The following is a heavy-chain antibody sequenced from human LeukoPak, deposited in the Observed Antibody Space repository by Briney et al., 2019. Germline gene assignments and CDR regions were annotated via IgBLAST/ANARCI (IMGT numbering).Heavy chain of an antibody. CDR2: ISWNSGSI. CDR1: GFTFDDYA. CDR3: VRDLGGRSGH. D-gene: IGHD1-26*01. J-gene: IGHJ4*02. Sequence: GGSLRLSCAASGFTFDDYAMHWVRQAPGKGLEWVSHISWNSGSITYADSVKGRFTISRDNAKNTLYLQMNSLRAEDTAVYYCVRDLGGRSGHWGQGTLVTVSS. V-gene: IGHV3-9*01.